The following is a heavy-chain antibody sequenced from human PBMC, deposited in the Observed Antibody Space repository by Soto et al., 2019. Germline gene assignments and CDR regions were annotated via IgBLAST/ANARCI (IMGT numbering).Heavy chain of an antibody. J-gene: IGHJ3*02. V-gene: IGHV3-30*18. CDR1: GFTFSSYG. CDR2: ISYDGSNK. Sequence: QVQLVESGGGVVQPGRSLRLSCAASGFTFSSYGMHWVRQAPGKGLEWVAVISYDGSNKYYADSVKGRFTISRDNSKNTLYLQMNSLRAEDTAVYYWAKDVRFGGKTLYDAFDIWGQGTMVTVSS. D-gene: IGHD3-10*01. CDR3: AKDVRFGGKTLYDAFDI.